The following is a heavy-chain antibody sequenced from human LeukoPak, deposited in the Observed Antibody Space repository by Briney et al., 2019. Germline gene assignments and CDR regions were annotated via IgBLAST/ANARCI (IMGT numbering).Heavy chain of an antibody. V-gene: IGHV4-4*07. D-gene: IGHD5-18*01. CDR2: IYTSGST. Sequence: ASETLSLTCTVSGGSISSHYWSWIRQPAGKGLEWIGRIYTSGSTNYNPSLKSRVTISVDTSKNQFSLKLSSVTAADTAVYYCARVGVLDTAMPIYYFDYWGQGTLVTVSS. J-gene: IGHJ4*02. CDR3: ARVGVLDTAMPIYYFDY. CDR1: GGSISSHY.